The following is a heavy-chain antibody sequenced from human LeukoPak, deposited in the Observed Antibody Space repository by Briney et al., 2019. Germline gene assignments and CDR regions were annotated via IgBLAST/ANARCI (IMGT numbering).Heavy chain of an antibody. J-gene: IGHJ4*02. CDR1: GYTFADYW. V-gene: IGHV5-51*01. CDR2: IYAGDSDT. D-gene: IGHD1-26*01. Sequence: GESLKISCKGSGYTFADYWIAWVRQMPGKGPEWMGIIYAGDSDTTYSPSLRGQVTISADRSISTAYLQWRSLETSNTAIYYCARSTTGASGSPFDYWGQGSLVTVSS. CDR3: ARSTTGASGSPFDY.